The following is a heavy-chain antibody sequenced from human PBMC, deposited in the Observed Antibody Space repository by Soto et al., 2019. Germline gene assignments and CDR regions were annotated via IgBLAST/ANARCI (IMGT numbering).Heavy chain of an antibody. CDR2: IFYSGFT. J-gene: IGHJ4*02. V-gene: IGHV4-39*01. Sequence: SETLSLTCTVSGHSISSSNYYWGWIRQPPGKGLEWIGSIFYSGFTYDNPSLKSRVTMSVDRSKNQFSLRLSSVTAADTGVYYCARLTLAQDSSGYHIFDYWGLGTLVTVSS. CDR3: ARLTLAQDSSGYHIFDY. CDR1: GHSISSSNYY. D-gene: IGHD3-22*01.